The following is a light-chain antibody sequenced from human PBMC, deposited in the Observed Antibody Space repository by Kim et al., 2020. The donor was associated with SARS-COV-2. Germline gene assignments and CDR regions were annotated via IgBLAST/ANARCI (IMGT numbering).Light chain of an antibody. Sequence: ASLGDRVTITCRASQNLHSYLAWYQHKPGKAPKLLICDASVLESGVPSRFSGSGSGTEFTLTISSLQPDDFATYYCQYYNSYSGTFGQGTKVDIK. J-gene: IGKJ1*01. CDR2: DAS. CDR1: QNLHSY. CDR3: QYYNSYSGT. V-gene: IGKV1-5*01.